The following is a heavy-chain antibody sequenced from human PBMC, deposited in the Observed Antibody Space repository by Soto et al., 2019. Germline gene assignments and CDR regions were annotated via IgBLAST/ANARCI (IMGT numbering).Heavy chain of an antibody. CDR3: ARNVTMVRGVIRMKFNYYYGMDV. V-gene: IGHV1-18*04. D-gene: IGHD3-10*01. J-gene: IGHJ6*02. CDR2: ISAYNGNT. Sequence: ASVKVSCTASCYSFTSYGISWVRQAPGQGLEWMGWISAYNGNTNYAQKLQGRVTMTTDTSTSTAYMELRSLRSDDTAVYYCARNVTMVRGVIRMKFNYYYGMDVWGQGTTVTVSS. CDR1: CYSFTSYG.